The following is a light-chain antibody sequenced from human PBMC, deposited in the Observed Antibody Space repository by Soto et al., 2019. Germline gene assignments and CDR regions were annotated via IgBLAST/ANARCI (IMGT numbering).Light chain of an antibody. Sequence: EVVMKQSPATLSVSQGERATLPCRASQSVSSNLAWYQQKPGQAPRLLIYGASTRATGIPARFSGSGSGTEFTLTISSLQSEDFAVYYCQQYNTWPPVTFGQGTKVDI. V-gene: IGKV3-15*01. J-gene: IGKJ1*01. CDR2: GAS. CDR1: QSVSSN. CDR3: QQYNTWPPVT.